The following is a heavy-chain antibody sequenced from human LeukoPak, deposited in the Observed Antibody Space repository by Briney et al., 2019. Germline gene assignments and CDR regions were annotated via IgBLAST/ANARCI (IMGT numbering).Heavy chain of an antibody. D-gene: IGHD6-13*01. CDR1: GLTVSSNY. CDR3: AREPLYSSSWYGGNY. V-gene: IGHV3-53*01. Sequence: PGGSLRLSCAVSGLTVSSNYMSWVRQAPGKGLEWVSAIYSGGSTFYADSVKGRFTISRDNSKNTLYLQMNSLRAEDTAVYYCAREPLYSSSWYGGNYWGQGTLVTVSS. CDR2: IYSGGST. J-gene: IGHJ4*02.